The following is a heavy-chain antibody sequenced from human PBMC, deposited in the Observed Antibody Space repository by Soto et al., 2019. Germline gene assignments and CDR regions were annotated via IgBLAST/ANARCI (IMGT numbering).Heavy chain of an antibody. J-gene: IGHJ4*02. CDR3: AREEQWLGPFDY. CDR1: GFTFSSYW. Sequence: EVQLVESGGGLVQPGGSLRLSCAASGFTFSSYWMHWVRQAPGKGLVWVSRINSDGSSTSYADSVKGRFTVSRDNAKNTLYLQMNSLRAEDTAVYYCAREEQWLGPFDYWGQGTLVTVSS. CDR2: INSDGSST. D-gene: IGHD6-19*01. V-gene: IGHV3-74*01.